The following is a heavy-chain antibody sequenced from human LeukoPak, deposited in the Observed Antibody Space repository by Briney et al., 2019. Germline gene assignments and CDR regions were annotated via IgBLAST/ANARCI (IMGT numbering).Heavy chain of an antibody. D-gene: IGHD2-2*01. CDR3: VSFYETY. Sequence: GGSLRLSCAASGNYWMHWVRQAPGKGLVWVSHINSDGSWTGYADSVKGRFTISKDNTKNTVYLQMNNLRTEDTAVYYCVSFYETYWGRGTLVTVSS. J-gene: IGHJ4*02. CDR1: GNYW. CDR2: INSDGSWT. V-gene: IGHV3-74*01.